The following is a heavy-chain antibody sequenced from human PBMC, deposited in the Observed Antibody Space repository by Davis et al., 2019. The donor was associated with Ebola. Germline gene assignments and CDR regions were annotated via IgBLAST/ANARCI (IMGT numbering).Heavy chain of an antibody. J-gene: IGHJ4*02. Sequence: GESLKISCAASGFSLSHHWMSWIRLAPGKGLEWVAVISYDGSNKYYADSVKGRFTISRDNSKNTVYLQMNSLRAEDTAVYYCAKDRGVRGIAGLGGDYWGQGTLVTVSS. D-gene: IGHD6-13*01. CDR3: AKDRGVRGIAGLGGDY. V-gene: IGHV3-30*18. CDR2: ISYDGSNK. CDR1: GFSLSHHW.